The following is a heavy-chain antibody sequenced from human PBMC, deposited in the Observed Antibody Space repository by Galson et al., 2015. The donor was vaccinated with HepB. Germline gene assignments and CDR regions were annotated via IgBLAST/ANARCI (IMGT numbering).Heavy chain of an antibody. J-gene: IGHJ6*02. D-gene: IGHD3-10*01. V-gene: IGHV3-21*04. Sequence: SLRLSCAASGFTFSSYSMNWVRQAPGKGLEWVSSISSSSSYIYYADSVKGRFTISRDNAKNSLYLQMNSLRAEGTAVYYCARDVSSGSRYYYYYYGMDVWGQGTTVTVSS. CDR1: GFTFSSYS. CDR3: ARDVSSGSRYYYYYYGMDV. CDR2: ISSSSSYI.